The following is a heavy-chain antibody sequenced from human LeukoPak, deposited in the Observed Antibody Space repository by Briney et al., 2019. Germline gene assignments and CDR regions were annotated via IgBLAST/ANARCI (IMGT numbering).Heavy chain of an antibody. V-gene: IGHV4-30-2*01. CDR2: IYHSGST. CDR3: ARGRGIVVVPAAMRRFGWFDP. Sequence: SETLSLTCAVSGFSISSGGYSWSWIRQPPGKGLEWIVYIYHSGSTYYNPSLKSRVTISVDRSKNQFSLKLSSVTAADTAVYYCARGRGIVVVPAAMRRFGWFDPWGQGTLVTVSS. J-gene: IGHJ5*02. CDR1: GFSISSGGYS. D-gene: IGHD2-2*01.